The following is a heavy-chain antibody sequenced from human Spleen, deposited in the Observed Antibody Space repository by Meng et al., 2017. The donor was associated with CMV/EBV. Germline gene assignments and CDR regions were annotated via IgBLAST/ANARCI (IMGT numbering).Heavy chain of an antibody. V-gene: IGHV3-74*03. CDR2: ISSDVTKT. D-gene: IGHD2-15*01. Sequence: GESLKISCVASGFTFSTYWMDWVRQAPGEGLVWVSRISSDVTKTTYADFVKGRFTISRDNAKNTLYLQMNSLRVEDTAVYYCARDIVPGYYYGLDVWGQGTTVTVSS. J-gene: IGHJ6*02. CDR1: GFTFSTYW. CDR3: ARDIVPGYYYGLDV.